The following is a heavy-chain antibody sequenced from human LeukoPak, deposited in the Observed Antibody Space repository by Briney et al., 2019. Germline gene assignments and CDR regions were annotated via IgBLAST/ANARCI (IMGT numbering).Heavy chain of an antibody. CDR1: GGTFSSYA. Sequence: SVKVSCKASGGTFSSYAISWVRQAPGQGLEWMGRIIPIFGIANYAQKFQGRVTITADKSTSTAYMELSSLRSEDTAAYYCASAVYAMDYYYYGMDVWGQGTTVTVSS. CDR2: IIPIFGIA. V-gene: IGHV1-69*04. J-gene: IGHJ6*02. CDR3: ASAVYAMDYYYYGMDV. D-gene: IGHD2-8*01.